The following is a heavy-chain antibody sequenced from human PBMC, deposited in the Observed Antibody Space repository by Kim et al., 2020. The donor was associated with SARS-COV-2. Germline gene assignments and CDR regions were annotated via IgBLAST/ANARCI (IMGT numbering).Heavy chain of an antibody. CDR2: ISWNSGSI. D-gene: IGHD5-18*01. Sequence: GGSLRLSCAASGFTFDDYAMHWVRQAPGKGLEWVSGISWNSGSIGYADSVKGRFTISRDNAKNSLYLQMNSLRAEDTALYYCAKDMFPYSYGYGVHYYGMDVWGQGTTVTVSS. CDR3: AKDMFPYSYGYGVHYYGMDV. CDR1: GFTFDDYA. V-gene: IGHV3-9*01. J-gene: IGHJ6*02.